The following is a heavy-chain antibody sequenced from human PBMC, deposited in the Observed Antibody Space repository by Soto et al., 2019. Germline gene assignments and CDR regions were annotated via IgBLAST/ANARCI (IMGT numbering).Heavy chain of an antibody. CDR2: IWYDGSNK. V-gene: IGHV3-33*07. D-gene: IGHD5-12*01. CDR1: GFTFSSYG. J-gene: IGHJ4*02. CDR3: ARVDSAYVIY. Sequence: GSLRLSCAASGFTFSSYGMYWVRQAPGKGLEWVAFIWYDGSNKYYADSVKGRFTISRDNSKNTLYLQMNSLRAEDTALYYCARVDSAYVIYWGQGTLVTVSS.